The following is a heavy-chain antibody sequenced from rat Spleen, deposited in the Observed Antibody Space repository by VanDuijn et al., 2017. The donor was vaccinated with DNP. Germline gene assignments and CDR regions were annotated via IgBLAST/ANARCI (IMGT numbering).Heavy chain of an antibody. J-gene: IGHJ3*01. CDR1: GFTFSSFP. CDR3: ARPHSNNYGGFAY. D-gene: IGHD1-10*01. Sequence: EVQLVESGGGLVQPGRSMKLSCEASGFTFSSFPMAWVRQAPTKGLEWVAAITTSGGTTYYRDSVTGRFTNARDNAESTLYLQMNSLRSEDMATYYCARPHSNNYGGFAYWGQGTLVTVSS. CDR2: ITTSGGTT. V-gene: IGHV5-46*01.